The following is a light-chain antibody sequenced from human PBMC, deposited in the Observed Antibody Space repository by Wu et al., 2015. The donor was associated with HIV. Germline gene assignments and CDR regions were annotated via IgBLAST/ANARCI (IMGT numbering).Light chain of an antibody. CDR2: GAS. CDR1: QSVSDK. Sequence: LSCRASQSVSDKLAWYQQKPGQXPRVLMFGASTRASDIPARFSGSGSGTEFTLTISSLQSEDFAVYYCQQYNDWPLTFGGGTRVEIK. J-gene: IGKJ4*01. CDR3: QQYNDWPLT. V-gene: IGKV3-15*01.